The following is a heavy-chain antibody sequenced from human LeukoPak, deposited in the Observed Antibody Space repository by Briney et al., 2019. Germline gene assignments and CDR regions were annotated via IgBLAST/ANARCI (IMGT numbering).Heavy chain of an antibody. D-gene: IGHD3-22*01. CDR2: ISGSGGST. CDR1: GFTFSSYA. Sequence: PGGSLRPSCAASGFTFSSYAMSWVRQAPGKGLEWVSAISGSGGSTYYADSVKGRFTISRDNSKNTLYLQMSSLRAEDTAVYYCAKPYDSSGYYYVPFDYWGQGTLVTVSS. V-gene: IGHV3-23*01. J-gene: IGHJ4*02. CDR3: AKPYDSSGYYYVPFDY.